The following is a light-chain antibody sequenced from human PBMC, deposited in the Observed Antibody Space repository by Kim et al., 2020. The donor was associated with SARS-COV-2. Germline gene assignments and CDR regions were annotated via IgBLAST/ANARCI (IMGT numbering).Light chain of an antibody. CDR1: QSVSSSY. CDR3: QQYGRPPWT. Sequence: SPGERATLSCRARQSVSSSYLAWYQQKPGRAPRLLMYDASSRATGIPDRFSGSGSGTDFTLTISRLEPEDFAVYYCQQYGRPPWTFGQGTKVDIK. CDR2: DAS. J-gene: IGKJ1*01. V-gene: IGKV3-20*01.